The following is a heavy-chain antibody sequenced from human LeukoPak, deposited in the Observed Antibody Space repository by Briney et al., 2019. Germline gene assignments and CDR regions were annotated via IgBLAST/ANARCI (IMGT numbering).Heavy chain of an antibody. CDR3: AKGSSGYYNWFDP. CDR1: GFTFDDYA. D-gene: IGHD3-22*01. V-gene: IGHV3-9*01. Sequence: GGSLRLSCAASGFTFDDYAMHWVRRAPRKGLEWVSGISWNSGSIDYADSVKGRFTISRDNAKNSLYLQMNSLRAEDTALYYCAKGSSGYYNWFDPGGQGTLVTVSS. CDR2: ISWNSGSI. J-gene: IGHJ5*02.